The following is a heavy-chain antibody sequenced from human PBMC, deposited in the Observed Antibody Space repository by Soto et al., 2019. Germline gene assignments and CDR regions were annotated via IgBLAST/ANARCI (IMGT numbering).Heavy chain of an antibody. D-gene: IGHD4-4*01. V-gene: IGHV1-18*04. CDR3: TRDHPTTVTTLKYYYYDGMDV. J-gene: IGHJ6*02. Sequence: ASVKVSCKASGYTFTSYGISWVRQAPGQGLEWMGWISAYNGNTNYAQKLQGRVTMTTDTSTSTAYMELRSLRSDDTAVYYCTRDHPTTVTTLKYYYYDGMDVWGQGTTVTVSS. CDR2: ISAYNGNT. CDR1: GYTFTSYG.